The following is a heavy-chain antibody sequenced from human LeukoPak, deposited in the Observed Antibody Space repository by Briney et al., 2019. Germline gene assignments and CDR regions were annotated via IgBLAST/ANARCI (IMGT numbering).Heavy chain of an antibody. D-gene: IGHD4-17*01. J-gene: IGHJ4*02. V-gene: IGHV3-74*01. Sequence: GGSLRLSCAASGFTFSSYWMHWVRQAPGKGLVWVSRINSDGSSTSYADSVKGRFTISRDNAKNTLYMQMNSLRAEDTDVYYCARDTDYGDLDYWGQGTLVTVSS. CDR3: ARDTDYGDLDY. CDR2: INSDGSST. CDR1: GFTFSSYW.